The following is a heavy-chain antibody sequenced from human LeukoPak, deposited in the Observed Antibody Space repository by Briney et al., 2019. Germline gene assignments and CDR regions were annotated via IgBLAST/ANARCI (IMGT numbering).Heavy chain of an antibody. CDR2: IVVGSGDT. V-gene: IGHV1-58*02. CDR1: GFTFTNSP. J-gene: IGHJ4*02. D-gene: IGHD6-19*01. Sequence: SAMVSCKASGFTFTNSPMQSVRHAIGQPLEWIGWIVVGSGDTTYSQKFQERVTLTRDLSTSTAYMELRSLRSEDTAVYYCATGSGWYSPDYWGQGTLVTVSS. CDR3: ATGSGWYSPDY.